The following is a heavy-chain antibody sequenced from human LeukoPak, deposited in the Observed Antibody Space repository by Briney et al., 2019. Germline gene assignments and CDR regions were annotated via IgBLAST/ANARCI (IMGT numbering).Heavy chain of an antibody. Sequence: GGSLRLSCAASGFTFSSYAMSWVRQAPGKGLEWVSVISGSGGSTYYADSVKGRFTISRDNSKSTLYLQMNSLRAEDTAVYYCARQFSYYNYGLDVWGQGTTVTVSS. CDR3: ARQFSYYNYGLDV. J-gene: IGHJ6*02. D-gene: IGHD4-11*01. CDR2: ISGSGGST. CDR1: GFTFSSYA. V-gene: IGHV3-23*01.